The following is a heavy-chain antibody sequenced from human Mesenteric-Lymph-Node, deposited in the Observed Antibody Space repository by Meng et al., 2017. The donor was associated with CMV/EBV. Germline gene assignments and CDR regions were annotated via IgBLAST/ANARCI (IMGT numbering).Heavy chain of an antibody. D-gene: IGHD6-13*01. Sequence: CEPSGYTFTSYGTSWMRRTPGQGLEWVGWISGYNGSTNYAQKFRGRVTMAIDTTTTTAYMQLTNLRSDDTGVYYCARDRATASSDSWGQGTLVTVSS. CDR1: GYTFTSYG. V-gene: IGHV1-18*04. J-gene: IGHJ4*02. CDR3: ARDRATASSDS. CDR2: ISGYNGST.